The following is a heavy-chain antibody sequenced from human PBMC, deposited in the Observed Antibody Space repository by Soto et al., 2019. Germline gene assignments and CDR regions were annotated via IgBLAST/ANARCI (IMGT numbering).Heavy chain of an antibody. CDR1: GFTFRTST. Sequence: GGSLRIFCAASGFTFRTSTLTWVRQGTGKGVEWVSSGGGSGDGTYNPDSVKGRFTISRDKSKNTLYLQMNSLRDEETAIYYCAKAREGTLVQISLAQWGQGPRLTVSS. V-gene: IGHV3-23*01. D-gene: IGHD1-1*01. J-gene: IGHJ4*02. CDR2: GGGSGDGT. CDR3: AKAREGTLVQISLAQ.